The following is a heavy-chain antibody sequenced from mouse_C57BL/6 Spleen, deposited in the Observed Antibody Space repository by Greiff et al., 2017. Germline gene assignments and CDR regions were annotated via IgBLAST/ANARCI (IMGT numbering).Heavy chain of an antibody. CDR1: GYAFSSYW. CDR2: IYPGDGDT. D-gene: IGHD2-1*01. CDR3: ARSGEPLYGKMPCDY. Sequence: VQLQESGAELVKPGASVKISCKASGYAFSSYWMNWVKQRPGKGLEWIGQIYPGDGDTNYNGKFKGKATLTAAKSSSTAYMQLSSLTSEDSAVYFWARSGEPLYGKMPCDYWGQGTTLTVSS. J-gene: IGHJ2*01. V-gene: IGHV1-80*01.